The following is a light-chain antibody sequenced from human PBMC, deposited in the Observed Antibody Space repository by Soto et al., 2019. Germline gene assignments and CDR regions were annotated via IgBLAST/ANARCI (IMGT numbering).Light chain of an antibody. Sequence: QSVLAQPPSVSAAPGQQVTISCSGSSSNIGNNDVSWYQQLPGAAPKLLIYDNNKRPSGIPDRFSGSKSGTSATLGITGLQTGDEADYYCGTWDSSLSVDVFGTGTKVTVL. CDR1: SSNIGNND. CDR2: DNN. J-gene: IGLJ1*01. V-gene: IGLV1-51*01. CDR3: GTWDSSLSVDV.